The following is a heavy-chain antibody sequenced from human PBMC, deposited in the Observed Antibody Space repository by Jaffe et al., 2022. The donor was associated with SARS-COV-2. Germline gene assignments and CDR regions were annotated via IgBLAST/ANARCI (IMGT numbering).Heavy chain of an antibody. V-gene: IGHV3-23*04. CDR2: ISGSGGST. Sequence: EVQLVESGGGLVQPGGSLRLSCAASGFTFSSYAMSWVRQAPGKGLEWVSAISGSGGSTYYADSVKGRFTISRDNSKNTLYLQMNSLRAEDTAVYYCAKRGIVVVPAAIDSNYYYYYMDVWGKGTTVTVSS. CDR1: GFTFSSYA. CDR3: AKRGIVVVPAAIDSNYYYYYMDV. J-gene: IGHJ6*03. D-gene: IGHD2-2*01.